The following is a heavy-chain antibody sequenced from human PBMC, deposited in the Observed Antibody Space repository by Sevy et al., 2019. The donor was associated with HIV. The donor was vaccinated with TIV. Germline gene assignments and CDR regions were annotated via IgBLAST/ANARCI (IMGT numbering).Heavy chain of an antibody. Sequence: GGSLRLSCAASGFTFSSYSMNWVRQAPGKGLEWVSYISSSSSTIYYADSVKGRFTISRDNAKNSLYLQMNSLRDEDTAVYYGARAYGDDAYWYFDLWGRGTLVTVSS. CDR2: ISSSSSTI. CDR1: GFTFSSYS. CDR3: ARAYGDDAYWYFDL. D-gene: IGHD4-17*01. V-gene: IGHV3-48*02. J-gene: IGHJ2*01.